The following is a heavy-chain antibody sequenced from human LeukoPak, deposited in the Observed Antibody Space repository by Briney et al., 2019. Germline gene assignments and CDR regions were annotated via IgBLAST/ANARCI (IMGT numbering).Heavy chain of an antibody. CDR3: ATYSSLNRREFQF. D-gene: IGHD3-22*01. V-gene: IGHV3-7*01. Sequence: GGSLRLSCAASGFTFSSYAMSWVRQAPGKGLQWVANIKTDGSEKYYVDSVKGRFTISRDNAKNSLYLQMNSLRAEDTDVYYCATYSSLNRREFQFWGQGTLLTVSS. J-gene: IGHJ1*01. CDR2: IKTDGSEK. CDR1: GFTFSSYA.